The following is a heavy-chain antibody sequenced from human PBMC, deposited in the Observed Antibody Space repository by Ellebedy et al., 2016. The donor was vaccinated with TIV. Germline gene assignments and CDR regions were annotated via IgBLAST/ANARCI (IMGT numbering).Heavy chain of an antibody. V-gene: IGHV2-70*18. J-gene: IGHJ3*02. CDR1: GGSMISDDHY. CDR3: ARTSRDAFDI. Sequence: TLSLTCTVSGGSMISDDHYWSWVRQPPGKALEWLARIDWDDDAFYNPSLRTRPTISKDTSKNQVVLTMTVMEPVDTARYYCARTSRDAFDIWGQGTMVIVSS. CDR2: IDWDDDA.